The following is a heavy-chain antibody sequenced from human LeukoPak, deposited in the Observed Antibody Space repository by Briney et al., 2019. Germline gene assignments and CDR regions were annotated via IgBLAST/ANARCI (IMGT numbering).Heavy chain of an antibody. CDR1: GGSISSGGYY. V-gene: IGHV4-31*03. CDR3: ARVGRYCSSTSCSNWFDP. CDR2: IYYSGST. Sequence: PSETLSLTCTVSGGSISSGGYYWSWIRQHPGTGLEWIGYIYYSGSTYYNPSLKSRVTISVDTSKNQFSLKLSSVTAADTAVYYCARVGRYCSSTSCSNWFDPWGQGTLVTVSS. J-gene: IGHJ5*02. D-gene: IGHD2-2*01.